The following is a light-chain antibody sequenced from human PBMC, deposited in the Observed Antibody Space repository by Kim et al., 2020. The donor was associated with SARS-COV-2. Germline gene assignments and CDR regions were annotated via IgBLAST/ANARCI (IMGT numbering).Light chain of an antibody. V-gene: IGKV3-20*01. CDR3: HHYGSAPQT. J-gene: IGKJ1*01. CDR2: GAT. CDR1: QSVVTSF. Sequence: SQGKIATLSGRASQSVVTSFVAWHQQKPGQAPRVLIYGATRRATDIPDRFSGSGSGTDFTLTISRLEPEDSAVYYCHHYGSAPQTFGQGTKVDIK.